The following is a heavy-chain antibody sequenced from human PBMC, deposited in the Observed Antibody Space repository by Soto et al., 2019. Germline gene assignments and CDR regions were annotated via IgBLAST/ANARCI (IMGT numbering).Heavy chain of an antibody. CDR3: ARARAIFGVVYYFDY. CDR2: IYYSGST. V-gene: IGHV4-61*01. J-gene: IGHJ4*02. Sequence: ETLSLTCTVSGGSVSSGSYYWSWIRQPPGKGLEWIGYIYYSGSTNYNPSLKSRVTISVGTSKNQFSLKLSSVTAADTAVYYCARARAIFGVVYYFDYWGQGTLVTVSS. D-gene: IGHD3-3*01. CDR1: GGSVSSGSYY.